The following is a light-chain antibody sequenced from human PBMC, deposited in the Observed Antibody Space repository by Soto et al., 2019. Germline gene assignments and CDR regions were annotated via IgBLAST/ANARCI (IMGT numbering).Light chain of an antibody. CDR1: SSDVGNYNY. V-gene: IGLV2-11*01. CDR2: DVI. J-gene: IGLJ2*01. Sequence: QSALTQPRSVSGSPGQSVTISCTGTSSDVGNYNYVSWYQQHPGKAPKLMIYDVIKRPSGVPDRFSGSKSGNTASLTISGLQAEDEADYYCCSYAGSYTSLFGGGTKLTV. CDR3: CSYAGSYTSL.